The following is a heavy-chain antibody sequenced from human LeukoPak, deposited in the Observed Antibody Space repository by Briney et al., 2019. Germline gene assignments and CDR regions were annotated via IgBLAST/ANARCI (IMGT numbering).Heavy chain of an antibody. V-gene: IGHV3-9*01. Sequence: RYMRLSCAASGCTFDDYAMQWVRQAPGKGRVWVPGISWNSGSIGYEDSVKGRFTISRDNAKNSLYLQMNSLRAEDTALYYCARGGIAAAGPIDYWGQGTLVTVSS. J-gene: IGHJ4*02. CDR3: ARGGIAAAGPIDY. CDR1: GCTFDDYA. D-gene: IGHD6-13*01. CDR2: ISWNSGSI.